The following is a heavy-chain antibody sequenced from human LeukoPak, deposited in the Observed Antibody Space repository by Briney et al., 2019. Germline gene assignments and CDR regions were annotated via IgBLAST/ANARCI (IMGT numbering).Heavy chain of an antibody. CDR3: ARRVAVAGRDSYGMDV. Sequence: SETLSLTCAVYGGSFSGYYWSWIRQPPGKGLEWIAYIYYSGSTNYNPSLKSRGTISVDTSKKQFSLKLSSVTAADTAVYYCARRVAVAGRDSYGMDVWGQGTTVTVSS. D-gene: IGHD6-19*01. CDR1: GGSFSGYY. CDR2: IYYSGST. J-gene: IGHJ6*02. V-gene: IGHV4-59*08.